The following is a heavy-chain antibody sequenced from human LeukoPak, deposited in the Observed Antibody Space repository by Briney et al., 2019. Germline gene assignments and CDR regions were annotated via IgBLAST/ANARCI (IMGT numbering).Heavy chain of an antibody. J-gene: IGHJ5*02. V-gene: IGHV3-30*02. Sequence: GGSLRLSCAASGFTFRDFGMHWVRQAPGKGLEWVAFIRSDGSKDYYPDSVKGRFTISRDNSRTTLYLQMHSLRIEDTAAYYCVKGGSSSHNWFDPWGQGILVTVSS. CDR3: VKGGSSSHNWFDP. D-gene: IGHD6-13*01. CDR2: IRSDGSKD. CDR1: GFTFRDFG.